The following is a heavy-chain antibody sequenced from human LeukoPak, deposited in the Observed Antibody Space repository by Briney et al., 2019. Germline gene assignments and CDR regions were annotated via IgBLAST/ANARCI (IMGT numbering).Heavy chain of an antibody. Sequence: GGSLRLSCAASGFTFSNYSMNWVRQAPGKGLEWVSSISSSSTYIYYADSVKGRFTISRDNAKNSLYLQMNSLRAEDTAVYYCARDPQLDTYYWGQGTLVTVSS. CDR1: GFTFSNYS. D-gene: IGHD1-1*01. CDR3: ARDPQLDTYY. J-gene: IGHJ4*02. V-gene: IGHV3-21*01. CDR2: ISSSSTYI.